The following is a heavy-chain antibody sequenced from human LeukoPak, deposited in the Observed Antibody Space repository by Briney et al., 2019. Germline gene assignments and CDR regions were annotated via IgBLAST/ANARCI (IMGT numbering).Heavy chain of an antibody. CDR2: INPSGGST. CDR3: ARETAARPLGRTSTYYYYYMDV. J-gene: IGHJ6*03. CDR1: GYTFTSYY. Sequence: ASVKVSCKASGYTFTSYYMHCVRQAPGQGLEWMGIINPSGGSTSYAQKFQGRVTMTRDMSTSTVYMELSSLRSEDTAVYYCARETAARPLGRTSTYYYYYMDVWGKGTTVTVSS. D-gene: IGHD6-6*01. V-gene: IGHV1-46*01.